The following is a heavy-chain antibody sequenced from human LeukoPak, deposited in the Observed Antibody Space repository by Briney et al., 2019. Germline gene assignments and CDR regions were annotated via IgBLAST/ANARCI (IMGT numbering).Heavy chain of an antibody. J-gene: IGHJ4*02. CDR2: ISSSGSTI. Sequence: GGSLRLSCAASGFTFSSYEMNWVRQAPGKGLEWVSYISSSGSTIYYADSVKGRFTISRDNAKNSLYLQMNSLRAEDTAVYYCARKYYYDSSGFDCWGQGTLVTVSS. V-gene: IGHV3-48*03. D-gene: IGHD3-22*01. CDR1: GFTFSSYE. CDR3: ARKYYYDSSGFDC.